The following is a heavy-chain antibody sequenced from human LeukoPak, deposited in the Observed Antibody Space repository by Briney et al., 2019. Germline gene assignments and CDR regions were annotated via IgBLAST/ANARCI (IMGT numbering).Heavy chain of an antibody. V-gene: IGHV3-9*01. CDR3: AKEPNKYSGYDYFDY. CDR1: GFTFDDYA. D-gene: IGHD5-12*01. Sequence: GGSLRLSFAASGFTFDDYAMHWVRLAPGKALEWVSGISWNNDNIHYADSVKGRFTISRDNAKNSLYLQMNSLRVEDTALYYCAKEPNKYSGYDYFDYWGQGTLVTVSS. J-gene: IGHJ4*02. CDR2: ISWNNDNI.